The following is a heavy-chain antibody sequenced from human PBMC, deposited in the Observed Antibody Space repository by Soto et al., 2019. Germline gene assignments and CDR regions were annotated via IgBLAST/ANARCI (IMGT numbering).Heavy chain of an antibody. V-gene: IGHV1-18*01. CDR2: ISAYTGNT. CDR3: ARGPESRSTAYFDY. D-gene: IGHD1-26*01. CDR1: GYTFTDYG. J-gene: IGHJ4*02. Sequence: ASVKVSCKASGYTFTDYGITWVRQAPGQGLEWMGWISAYTGNTNYAQKVQGRVTMSTDTSTSTAYLELRSLRSDDAAVYYCARGPESRSTAYFDYWGQGTLVTVSS.